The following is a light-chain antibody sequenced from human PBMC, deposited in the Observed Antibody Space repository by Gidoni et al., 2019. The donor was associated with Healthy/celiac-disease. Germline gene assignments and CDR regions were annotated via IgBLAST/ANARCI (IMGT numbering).Light chain of an antibody. CDR2: DAS. Sequence: VLTQSPATLPLAPGERATLSCRASQSVSSSLAWYQQKPGQAPRLLIYDASNRATGIPARFSGSGSGTDFTLTISSLEPEDFAVYYCQQRSNWPPLTFGGGTKVEIK. J-gene: IGKJ4*01. CDR3: QQRSNWPPLT. CDR1: QSVSSS. V-gene: IGKV3-11*01.